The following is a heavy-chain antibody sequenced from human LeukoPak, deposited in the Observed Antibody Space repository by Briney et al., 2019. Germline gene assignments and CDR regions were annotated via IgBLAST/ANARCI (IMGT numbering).Heavy chain of an antibody. CDR3: AKDRTVVTSWVPPRSFDI. CDR2: IRYDGSNK. V-gene: IGHV3-30*02. CDR1: GFTFSSYG. D-gene: IGHD4-23*01. Sequence: GGSLRLSCAASGFTFSSYGMHWVRQAPGKGLEWVAFIRYDGSNKYYADSVKGRFTISRDNSKNTLYLQINSLRAEDTAVYYCAKDRTVVTSWVPPRSFDIWGQGTMVTVSS. J-gene: IGHJ3*02.